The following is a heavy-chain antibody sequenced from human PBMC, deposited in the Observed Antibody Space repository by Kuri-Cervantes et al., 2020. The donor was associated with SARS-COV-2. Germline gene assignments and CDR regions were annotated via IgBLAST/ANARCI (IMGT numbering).Heavy chain of an antibody. CDR2: ISSSGSTI. V-gene: IGHV3-48*03. D-gene: IGHD3-3*01. J-gene: IGHJ6*02. CDR3: ARDQGRITIYYYYGMDV. CDR1: GFTFSSYE. Sequence: GGSLRLSCAASGFTFSSYEMNWVRQAPGKGLEWVSYISSSGSTIYYADSVKGRFTISRDNAKNSLYLQMNSLGAEDTAVYYCARDQGRITIYYYYGMDVWGQGTTVTVSS.